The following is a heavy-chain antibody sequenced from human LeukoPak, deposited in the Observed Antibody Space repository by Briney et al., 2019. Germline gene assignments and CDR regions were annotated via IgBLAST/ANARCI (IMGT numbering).Heavy chain of an antibody. Sequence: PGGSLRLSCAASGFTFTSYSMNWVRQAPGKGLEWVSSISSSSTYIYYADSVKGRFTISRDNSKNTMYLQMNSLRVEDTAVYYCAKDRYYYDSRGMDVWGKGTTVTVSS. V-gene: IGHV3-21*04. J-gene: IGHJ6*03. CDR1: GFTFTSYS. CDR2: ISSSSTYI. CDR3: AKDRYYYDSRGMDV. D-gene: IGHD3-22*01.